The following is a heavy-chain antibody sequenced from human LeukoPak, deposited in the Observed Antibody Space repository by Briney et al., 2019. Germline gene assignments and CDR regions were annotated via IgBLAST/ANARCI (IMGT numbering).Heavy chain of an antibody. CDR1: GGSFSGYY. D-gene: IGHD2-15*01. V-gene: IGHV4-34*01. CDR2: INHSGST. Sequence: PSETLSLTCAVYGGSFSGYYCSWIRQPPGKGLEWIGEINHSGSTNYNPSLKSRVTISVDTSKNQFSLKLSSVTAADTAVYYCARGHSDIVVVVAATRAIDYWGQGTLVTVSS. CDR3: ARGHSDIVVVVAATRAIDY. J-gene: IGHJ4*02.